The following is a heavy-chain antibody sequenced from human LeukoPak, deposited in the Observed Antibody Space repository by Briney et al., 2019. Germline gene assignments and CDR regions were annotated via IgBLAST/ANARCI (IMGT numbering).Heavy chain of an antibody. CDR3: AKRGVVIRVILVGFHKEAYYFDS. D-gene: IGHD3-22*01. V-gene: IGHV3-23*01. J-gene: IGHJ4*02. CDR2: ISDSGGRT. Sequence: GGSPRLSCAVSGITLSNYGMSWVRQAPGKGLEWVAGISDSGGRTNYADSVKGRFTISRDNPKNTLYLQMNSLRAEDTAVYFCAKRGVVIRVILVGFHKEAYYFDSWGQGALVTVSS. CDR1: GITLSNYG.